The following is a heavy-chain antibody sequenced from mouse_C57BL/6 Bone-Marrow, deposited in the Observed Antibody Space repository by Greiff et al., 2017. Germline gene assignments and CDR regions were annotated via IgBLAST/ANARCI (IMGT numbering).Heavy chain of an antibody. Sequence: EVKLQESGPELVKPGASVKIPCKASGYTFTDYNMDWVKQSHGKSLEWIGDINPNNGGTIYNQKFKGKATLTVDKSSSTAYMELRSLTSEDTAVYYCARSRLLPFAYWGQGTLVTVSA. V-gene: IGHV1-18*01. CDR2: INPNNGGT. CDR1: GYTFTDYN. CDR3: ARSRLLPFAY. D-gene: IGHD2-3*01. J-gene: IGHJ3*01.